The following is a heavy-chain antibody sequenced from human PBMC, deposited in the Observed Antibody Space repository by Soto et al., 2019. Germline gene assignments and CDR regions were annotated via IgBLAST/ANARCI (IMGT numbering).Heavy chain of an antibody. Sequence: SVKVSCKASGGTFSSYAISWVRQALGQGLEWMGGIIPIFGTANYAQKFQGRVTITADESTSTAYMELSSLRSEDTAVYYCARHGSGSYYHYYYYGMDVWGQGTTVTVSS. CDR1: GGTFSSYA. D-gene: IGHD3-10*01. CDR3: ARHGSGSYYHYYYYGMDV. CDR2: IIPIFGTA. V-gene: IGHV1-69*13. J-gene: IGHJ6*02.